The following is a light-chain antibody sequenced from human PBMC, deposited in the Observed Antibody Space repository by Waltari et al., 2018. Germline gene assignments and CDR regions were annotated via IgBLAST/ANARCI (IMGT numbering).Light chain of an antibody. J-gene: IGKJ4*01. V-gene: IGKV3-20*01. Sequence: EIVLTQSPGTLSLSPGERATLSCRASQSISGSWLSWYQQKPGQAPRLLIYGASSRATVIPGWFGGSGSGTVFTLTSSRLAPEDFAVYYCQQYDASSVTFGGGTKVEIK. CDR3: QQYDASSVT. CDR1: QSISGSW. CDR2: GAS.